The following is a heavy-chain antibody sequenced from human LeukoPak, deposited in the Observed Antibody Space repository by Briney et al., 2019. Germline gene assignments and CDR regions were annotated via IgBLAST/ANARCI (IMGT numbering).Heavy chain of an antibody. CDR1: GFTFSAYW. CDR3: ARLYCSGGRCDSCFDY. V-gene: IGHV3-7*05. Sequence: GGSLRLSCAASGFTFSAYWMSWVRQTPGKGLEWVANINQDGSGKYYADSVKGRSSLSRDNAKNSLNLQMNSLRAEDTAVYYCARLYCSGGRCDSCFDYWGQGTLVTVSS. D-gene: IGHD2-15*01. CDR2: INQDGSGK. J-gene: IGHJ4*02.